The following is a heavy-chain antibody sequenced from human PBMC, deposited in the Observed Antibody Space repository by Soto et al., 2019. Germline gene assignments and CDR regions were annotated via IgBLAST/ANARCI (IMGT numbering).Heavy chain of an antibody. CDR3: ARRLDNTLDP. CDR2: IYPHDSDT. J-gene: IGHJ5*02. CDR1: GYNFATYW. Sequence: GESLKISCKGSGYNFATYWIGWVRQMPGKGLGWMGIIYPHDSDTRYSPSFQGQVTISADKSISTAYLQWSSLKASDTAIYYCARRLDNTLDPWGQGTQVTVSS. V-gene: IGHV5-51*01. D-gene: IGHD1-20*01.